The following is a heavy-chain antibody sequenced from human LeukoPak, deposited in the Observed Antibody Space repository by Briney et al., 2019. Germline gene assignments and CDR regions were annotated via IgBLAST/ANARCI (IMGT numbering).Heavy chain of an antibody. J-gene: IGHJ3*02. V-gene: IGHV1-69*04. Sequence: ASVKVSCKAFGGTFSSYAISWVRQAPGQGLEWMGRIIPILGIANYAQKFQGRVTMTEDTSTDTAYMELSSLRSEDTAVYYCATDRSAWYSAFDIWGQGTMVTVSS. CDR3: ATDRSAWYSAFDI. CDR1: GGTFSSYA. CDR2: IIPILGIA. D-gene: IGHD6-19*01.